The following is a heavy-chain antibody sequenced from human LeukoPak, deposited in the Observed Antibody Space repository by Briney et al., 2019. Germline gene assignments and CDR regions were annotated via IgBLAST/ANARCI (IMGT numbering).Heavy chain of an antibody. J-gene: IGHJ5*02. CDR3: ARHRGAQLRYFDWLSWFDP. CDR1: GASITNYY. CDR2: IYHSGST. V-gene: IGHV4-59*08. Sequence: SETLSLTCTVSGASITNYYWNWIRQPPGKGLEWIGSIYHSGSTYYNPSLKSRVTISVDTSKNQFSLKLSSVTAADTAVYYCARHRGAQLRYFDWLSWFDPWGQGTLVTVSS. D-gene: IGHD3-9*01.